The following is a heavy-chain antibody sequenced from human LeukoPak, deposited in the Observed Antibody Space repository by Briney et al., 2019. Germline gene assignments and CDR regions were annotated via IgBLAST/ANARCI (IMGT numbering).Heavy chain of an antibody. CDR1: GGTFSSYA. Sequence: ASVKVSCKASGGTFSSYAISWVRQAPGQGLEWMGRIIPIFGTANYAQKFQGRVTITTDESTSTAYMELSSLRSEDTTVYYCARVSNYDSSDYWGQGTLVTVSS. J-gene: IGHJ4*02. CDR3: ARVSNYDSSDY. D-gene: IGHD3-22*01. CDR2: IIPIFGTA. V-gene: IGHV1-69*05.